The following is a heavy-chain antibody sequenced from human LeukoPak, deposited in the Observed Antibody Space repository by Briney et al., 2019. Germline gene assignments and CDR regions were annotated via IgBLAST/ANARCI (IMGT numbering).Heavy chain of an antibody. V-gene: IGHV4-59*01. J-gene: IGHJ4*02. CDR2: IYYSGST. CDR3: TRVDPDSSSTLEVFDY. D-gene: IGHD6-6*01. Sequence: SETLSLTCTVSGGSISSYYWSWIRQPPGKGLEWIGYIYYSGSTNYNPSLKSRVTISVDTSKNQFSLKLSSVTAADTAVYYCTRVDPDSSSTLEVFDYWGQGTLVTVSS. CDR1: GGSISSYY.